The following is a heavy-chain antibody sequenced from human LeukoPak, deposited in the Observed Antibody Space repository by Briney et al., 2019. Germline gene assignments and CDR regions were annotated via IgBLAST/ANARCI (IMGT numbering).Heavy chain of an antibody. CDR2: INTDGSST. Sequence: GGSLRLSCAASGFTFSSYWMHWVRQAPGKGLVWVSRINTDGSSTDYADSVKGRFTISRDNSENTVYLQMNSLRAEDTAVYYCAKGGSSSFFSDFWGQGTLVTVSS. CDR3: AKGGSSSFFSDF. CDR1: GFTFSSYW. J-gene: IGHJ4*02. V-gene: IGHV3-74*01. D-gene: IGHD6-6*01.